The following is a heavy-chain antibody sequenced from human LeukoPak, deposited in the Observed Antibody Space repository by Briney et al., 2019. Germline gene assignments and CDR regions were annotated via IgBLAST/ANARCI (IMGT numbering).Heavy chain of an antibody. V-gene: IGHV3-53*01. CDR2: IYSGGST. J-gene: IGHJ3*02. D-gene: IGHD2-21*01. CDR1: GFTVSSNY. Sequence: GWSLRLSCAASGFTVSSNYMSWVRQAPGKGLEWVSVIYSGGSTYYADSVKGRFTISRDNSKNTLYLQMNSLRAEDTAVYYCARGSEPIAAFDIWGQGTMVTVSS. CDR3: ARGSEPIAAFDI.